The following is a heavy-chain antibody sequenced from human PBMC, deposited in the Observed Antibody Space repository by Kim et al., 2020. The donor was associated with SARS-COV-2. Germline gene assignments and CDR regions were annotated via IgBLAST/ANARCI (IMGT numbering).Heavy chain of an antibody. CDR3: ARGSPGGDYVWGSYRYTDENWFDP. CDR2: IYYRGST. CDR1: GGSISSYY. J-gene: IGHJ5*02. D-gene: IGHD3-16*02. Sequence: SETLSLTCTVSGGSISSYYWSWIRQPPGKGLEWIGYIYYRGSTNYNPSLKSRVTISEDTSKNQFSLKLSSVTAADTAVYYCARGSPGGDYVWGSYRYTDENWFDPWGQGTLVTVSS. V-gene: IGHV4-59*01.